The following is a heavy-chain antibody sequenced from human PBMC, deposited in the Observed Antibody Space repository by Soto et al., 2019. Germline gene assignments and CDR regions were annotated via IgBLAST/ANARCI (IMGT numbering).Heavy chain of an antibody. Sequence: GGSLRLSCAASGFTFSSYWMNWVRQAPGKGLEWVANIKQDGSAEYYVGSVKGRFTISRDNAKNSLYLQMNSLRDEDTAVYYCVRGSSGNNNWHLSSVWGQGTLVTVSS. CDR2: IKQDGSAE. D-gene: IGHD1-1*01. J-gene: IGHJ4*02. CDR3: VRGSSGNNNWHLSSV. CDR1: GFTFSSYW. V-gene: IGHV3-7*01.